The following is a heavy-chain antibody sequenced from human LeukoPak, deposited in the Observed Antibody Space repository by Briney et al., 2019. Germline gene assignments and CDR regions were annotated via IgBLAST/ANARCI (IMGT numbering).Heavy chain of an antibody. D-gene: IGHD4-23*01. CDR1: GFTFSSYA. CDR2: ISGSGGST. V-gene: IGHV3-23*01. Sequence: GGSLRLSCVASGFTFSSYAMSWVRQAPGKGLEWVSVISGSGGSTYYADSVKGRFTISRDNSKNTLYLQMNSLRAEDTAVYYCAKATTVVDPFDYWGQGTLVTVSS. CDR3: AKATTVVDPFDY. J-gene: IGHJ4*02.